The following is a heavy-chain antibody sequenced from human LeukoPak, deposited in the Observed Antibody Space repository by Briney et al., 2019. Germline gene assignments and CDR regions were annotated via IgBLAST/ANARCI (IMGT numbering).Heavy chain of an antibody. CDR1: GFTFSDYY. D-gene: IGHD6-25*01. V-gene: IGHV3-11*01. CDR2: ISSSGSTI. CDR3: ARESRSDYAFDI. J-gene: IGHJ3*02. Sequence: GGSLRLSCAASGFTFSDYYMSWIRQAPGKGLEWVSYISSSGSTIYYADSVKGRFTISRDSAKNSLYLQMNSLRAEDTAVYYCARESRSDYAFDIWGQGTMVTVSS.